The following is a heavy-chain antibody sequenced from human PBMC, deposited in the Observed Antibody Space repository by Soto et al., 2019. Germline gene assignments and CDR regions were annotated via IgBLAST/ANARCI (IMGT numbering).Heavy chain of an antibody. D-gene: IGHD5-12*01. CDR1: GHTFTSYS. J-gene: IGHJ3*02. V-gene: IGHV1-8*01. CDR2: MNPNSGNT. Sequence: GSSVKVCSKASGHTFTSYSVNWARQATGQGLEWMGWMNPNSGNTGYAQKFQGRVTLTRNTSISTAYMEVSSLRSEDTAAYYCASSSSGYGFDVFDMRGQGTMVTVS. CDR3: ASSSSGYGFDVFDM.